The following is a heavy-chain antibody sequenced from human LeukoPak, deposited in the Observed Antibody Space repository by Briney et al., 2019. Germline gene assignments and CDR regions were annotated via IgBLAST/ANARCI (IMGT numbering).Heavy chain of an antibody. CDR2: IYYSGST. D-gene: IGHD6-19*01. CDR1: GGSISSYY. J-gene: IGHJ5*02. V-gene: IGHV4-59*01. Sequence: PSETLSLTCTVSGGSISSYYWSWIRQPPGKGLEWIGYIYYSGSTNYNPSLKSRVTISVDTSKNQFSLKLSSVTAADTAVYYCARGRSGSGWYNWFDPWGQGTLVTVSS. CDR3: ARGRSGSGWYNWFDP.